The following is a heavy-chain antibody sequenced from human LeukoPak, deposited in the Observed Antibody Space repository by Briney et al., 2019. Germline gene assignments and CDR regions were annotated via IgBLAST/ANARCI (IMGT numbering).Heavy chain of an antibody. CDR2: IIPIFGTA. J-gene: IGHJ6*02. Sequence: ASVKVSCKASGGTFSRYAISWVRQAPGQGLEWMGGIIPIFGTANYAQKFQGRVTITADESTSTAYMELSSLRSEDTAVYYCAREYCSGGSCYYYYYGMDVWGQGTTVTVSS. V-gene: IGHV1-69*13. D-gene: IGHD2-15*01. CDR3: AREYCSGGSCYYYYYGMDV. CDR1: GGTFSRYA.